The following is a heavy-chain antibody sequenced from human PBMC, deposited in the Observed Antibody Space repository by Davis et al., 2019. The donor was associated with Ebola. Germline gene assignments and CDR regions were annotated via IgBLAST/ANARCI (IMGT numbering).Heavy chain of an antibody. D-gene: IGHD6-25*01. V-gene: IGHV1-69*06. CDR3: ARAPDLRVTAAGHPYYYGMDL. CDR2: IIPIFGAA. J-gene: IGHJ6*02. CDR1: GGTFISHG. Sequence: SVKVSCKAPGGTFISHGINWVRQAPGQGLEWMGGIIPIFGAANYAQKFQDRVTITADKSTDTGYMELNSLKSEDTAVYFCARAPDLRVTAAGHPYYYGMDLWGQGTTVIVSS.